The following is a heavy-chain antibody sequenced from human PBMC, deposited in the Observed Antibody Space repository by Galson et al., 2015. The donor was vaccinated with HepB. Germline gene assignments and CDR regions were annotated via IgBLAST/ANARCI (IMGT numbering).Heavy chain of an antibody. Sequence: SVKVSCKASGGTFSSYAISWVRQAPGQGLEWMGRIIPILGIANYAQKFQGRVTITADKSTSTAYMELSSLRSEDTAVYYCASAVSVGATRDAFDIWGQGTIVTVSS. J-gene: IGHJ3*02. V-gene: IGHV1-69*04. CDR1: GGTFSSYA. D-gene: IGHD4-23*01. CDR3: ASAVSVGATRDAFDI. CDR2: IIPILGIA.